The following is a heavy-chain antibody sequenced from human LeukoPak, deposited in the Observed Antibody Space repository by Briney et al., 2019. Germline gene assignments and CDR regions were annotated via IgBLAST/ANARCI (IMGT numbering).Heavy chain of an antibody. CDR2: IHTSGSN. Sequence: SETLSLTCAVSGVSISPYYWAWIRQPPGKGLEWIGYIHTSGSNNQYPSLKSRVAISVDKSKNHFSLRLTSVTAADTAVYYCARLSAAVHLGAFDLWGQGTMVTVSS. D-gene: IGHD3-3*01. V-gene: IGHV4-4*09. J-gene: IGHJ3*01. CDR3: ARLSAAVHLGAFDL. CDR1: GVSISPYY.